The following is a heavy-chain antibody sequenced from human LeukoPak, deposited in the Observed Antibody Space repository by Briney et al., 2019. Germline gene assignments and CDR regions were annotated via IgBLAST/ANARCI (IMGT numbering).Heavy chain of an antibody. Sequence: GGSLRLSCAASGFTFSSYGMHCVRQAPGKGLEWVAVISYDGSNKYYADSVKGRFTISRDNSKNTLYLQMNSLRAEDTAVYYCAKGDYDILTGYYWGQGTLVTVSS. V-gene: IGHV3-30*18. CDR1: GFTFSSYG. D-gene: IGHD3-9*01. J-gene: IGHJ4*02. CDR3: AKGDYDILTGYY. CDR2: ISYDGSNK.